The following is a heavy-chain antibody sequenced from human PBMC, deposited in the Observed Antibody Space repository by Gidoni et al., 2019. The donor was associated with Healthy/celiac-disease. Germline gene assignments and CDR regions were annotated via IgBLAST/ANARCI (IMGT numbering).Heavy chain of an antibody. Sequence: EVQLLESGGGLVQPGGSLSPSFQASGFTFSSFAMSWVRQAPGKGLEWVSAISGSGGSTYYADSVKGRFTISRDNSKNTLYLQMNSLRAEDTAVYDCAKRGEDYSNTHAFDYWGQGTLVTVSS. CDR2: ISGSGGST. CDR1: GFTFSSFA. D-gene: IGHD4-4*01. J-gene: IGHJ4*02. V-gene: IGHV3-23*01. CDR3: AKRGEDYSNTHAFDY.